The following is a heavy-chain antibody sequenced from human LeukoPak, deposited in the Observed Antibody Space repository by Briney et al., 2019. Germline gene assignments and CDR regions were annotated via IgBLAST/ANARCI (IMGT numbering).Heavy chain of an antibody. CDR1: GFTFDDYA. CDR2: ISWNSGSI. Sequence: GRSLRLSCAASGFTFDDYAMHWVRQAPGKGLDWVSGISWNSGSIGYADSVKGRFTISRDNAKNSLYLQMNSLRAEDMALYYCAKDIGSSWYGNYFVYWGQGTLVTVSS. CDR3: AKDIGSSWYGNYFVY. D-gene: IGHD6-13*01. J-gene: IGHJ4*02. V-gene: IGHV3-9*03.